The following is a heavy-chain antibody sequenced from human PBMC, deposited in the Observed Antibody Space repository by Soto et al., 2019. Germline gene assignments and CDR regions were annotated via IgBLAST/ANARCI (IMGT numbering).Heavy chain of an antibody. CDR2: ISAYNGNT. D-gene: IGHD6-6*01. V-gene: IGHV1-18*04. CDR3: CIAARPGYFQH. Sequence: ASVKVSCKASGYTFTSYCISWVLQAPGQGLEWMGWISAYNGNTNYAQKLQGRVTMTTDTSTSTAYMELRSLRSDDTAVYYCCIAARPGYFQHWGQGTLVTVSS. CDR1: GYTFTSYC. J-gene: IGHJ1*01.